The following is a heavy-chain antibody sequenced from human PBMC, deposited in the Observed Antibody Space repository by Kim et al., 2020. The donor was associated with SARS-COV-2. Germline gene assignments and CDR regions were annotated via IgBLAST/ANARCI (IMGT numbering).Heavy chain of an antibody. J-gene: IGHJ4*02. D-gene: IGHD6-19*01. CDR3: SKASSAWYSDY. CDR2: ITSSGGST. CDR1: GFTFSSYA. Sequence: GGSLRLSCAASGFTFSSYAMSWVRQAPGKGLEWVSSITSSGGSTSYAHSVKGRFTISRDNSKNTLYLQMNSLRAEDTAVYYCSKASSAWYSDYCGQGTLV. V-gene: IGHV3-23*01.